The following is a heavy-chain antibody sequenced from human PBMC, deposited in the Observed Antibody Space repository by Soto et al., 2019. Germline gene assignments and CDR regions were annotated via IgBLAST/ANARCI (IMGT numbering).Heavy chain of an antibody. CDR2: IYYSGST. CDR1: GGSISSYY. CDR3: ARSSGYSSSRFDY. Sequence: QVQLQESGPGLVKPSETLSLTCTVSGGSISSYYWSWIRQPPGQGLEWIGYIYYSGSTNYNPSLKRRVTISVDTSKNHFSLKRCSVTAADTAVYYCARSSGYSSSRFDYWGQGILVTVSS. D-gene: IGHD6-13*01. J-gene: IGHJ4*02. V-gene: IGHV4-59*01.